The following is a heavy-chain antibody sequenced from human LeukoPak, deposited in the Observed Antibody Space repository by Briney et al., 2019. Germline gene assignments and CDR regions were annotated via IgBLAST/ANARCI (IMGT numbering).Heavy chain of an antibody. J-gene: IGHJ4*02. CDR3: ARERYDSSGYFDY. V-gene: IGHV4-4*07. CDR2: IYTSGST. Sequence: DPSETLSLTCIVSGGSINNYYWNWIRQPAGQGLEIGRIYTSGSTNYNPSLKSRVTMSVDTSKNQFSLKLRSVTAADTAVYYCARERYDSSGYFDYWGQGTLVTVSS. D-gene: IGHD3-22*01. CDR1: GGSINNYY.